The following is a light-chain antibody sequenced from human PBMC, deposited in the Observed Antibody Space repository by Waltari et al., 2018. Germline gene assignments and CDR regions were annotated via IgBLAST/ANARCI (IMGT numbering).Light chain of an antibody. CDR1: RSNIGSNS. Sequence: QSVLTQPPSASGTPGQRVAISCSGTRSNIGSNSVHWYQQLPGTAPKLLTHSNKPRPSGVPDRFSGSKSGYSASLAMSGLQSEDEAHYYCAAWDASLNGWVFGGGTKLTVL. CDR3: AAWDASLNGWV. V-gene: IGLV1-44*01. CDR2: SNK. J-gene: IGLJ3*02.